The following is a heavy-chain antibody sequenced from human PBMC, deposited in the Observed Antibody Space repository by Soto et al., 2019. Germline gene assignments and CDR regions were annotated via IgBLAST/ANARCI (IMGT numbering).Heavy chain of an antibody. CDR1: GDSFNTYW. J-gene: IGHJ6*02. V-gene: IGHV5-51*01. CDR2: THPGDSET. Sequence: PGESLKISCKGSGDSFNTYWIAWVRQMPGKGLEWMGITHPGDSETRYSPSFEGQVTISADKSISTAYLQWSSLKASDTAMCYCARQGRDGHNQGYGMDVWGQGTTVTGSS. CDR3: ARQGRDGHNQGYGMDV.